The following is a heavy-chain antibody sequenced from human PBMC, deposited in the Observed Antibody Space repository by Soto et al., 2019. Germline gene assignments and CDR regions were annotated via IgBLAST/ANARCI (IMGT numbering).Heavy chain of an antibody. D-gene: IGHD2-8*01. V-gene: IGHV4-59*08. J-gene: IGHJ4*02. Sequence: SETLSLTCTVSGGSISSYYWSWIRQPPGKGLEWIGYIYYSGSTNYNPSLKSRVTISVDTSKNQFSLKLSSVTAADTAVFYCARTKDRTPFDYWGQGTLVTVSS. CDR1: GGSISSYY. CDR2: IYYSGST. CDR3: ARTKDRTPFDY.